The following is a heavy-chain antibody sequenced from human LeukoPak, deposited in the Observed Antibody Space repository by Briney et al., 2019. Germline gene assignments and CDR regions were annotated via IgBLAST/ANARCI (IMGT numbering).Heavy chain of an antibody. CDR1: GGSISGTYY. Sequence: SETLSLTCTVSGGSISGTYYWSWIRQPPGKGLEWIGYIYYSGSTNYNPSLKSRVTVSVDTSKNQFSLKLSSVTAADTAVYYCARYRDHYDSSGYHGAFDIWGQGTMVTVSS. J-gene: IGHJ3*02. CDR3: ARYRDHYDSSGYHGAFDI. CDR2: IYYSGST. V-gene: IGHV4-61*01. D-gene: IGHD3-22*01.